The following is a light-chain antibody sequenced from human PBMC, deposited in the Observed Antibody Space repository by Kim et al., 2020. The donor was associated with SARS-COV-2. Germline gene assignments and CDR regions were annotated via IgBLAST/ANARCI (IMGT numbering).Light chain of an antibody. J-gene: IGKJ1*01. V-gene: IGKV1-27*01. CDR3: QKYNSAPRT. CDR2: SAS. Sequence: ASVGDRVTITCRASQGISNYLAWYQQKPGKVPKLLIYSASALQSGVPSRFSGSGSGTDFTLTISSLQPEDVATYYCQKYNSAPRTFGQGNKVDIK. CDR1: QGISNY.